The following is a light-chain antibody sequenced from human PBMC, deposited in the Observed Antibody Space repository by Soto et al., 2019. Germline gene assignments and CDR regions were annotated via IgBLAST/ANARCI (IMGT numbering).Light chain of an antibody. CDR1: QSVTNRY. V-gene: IGKV3-20*01. CDR2: GIS. CDR3: QQYSSLPQT. J-gene: IGKJ2*01. Sequence: ESVLTQSPGTLSLSPGERATLSCRASQSVTNRYFAWYQQRPGQAPRLLIYGISNRATGIPDRFSGSGSGTDFTLTISRLEPEDFVVYYCQQYSSLPQTFGQGNKLEVK.